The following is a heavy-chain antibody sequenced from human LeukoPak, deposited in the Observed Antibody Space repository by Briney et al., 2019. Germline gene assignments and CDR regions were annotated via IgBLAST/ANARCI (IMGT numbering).Heavy chain of an antibody. CDR1: GFTFSSYG. Sequence: GGSLRLSCAASGFTFSSYGMHWVRQAPGKGLEWVAFISYDGSNKYYADSVKGRFTISRDNSKNTLYLQVNSLRAEDTAVYYCAKDRAYCGGDCWTDAFDIWGQGTMVTVSS. CDR2: ISYDGSNK. D-gene: IGHD2-21*02. V-gene: IGHV3-30*02. J-gene: IGHJ3*02. CDR3: AKDRAYCGGDCWTDAFDI.